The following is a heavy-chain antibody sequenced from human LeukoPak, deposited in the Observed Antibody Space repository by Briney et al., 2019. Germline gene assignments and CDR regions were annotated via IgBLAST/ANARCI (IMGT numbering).Heavy chain of an antibody. CDR2: IYTSGST. Sequence: SETLSLTCTVSGYSISSGYYWGWIRQPAGKGLEWIGRIYTSGSTGYNPSLKSRVTMSVDTSKNQFSLKLSSVTAADTAVYYCARVDLRAAYFDYWGQGTLVTVSS. V-gene: IGHV4-4*07. CDR1: GYSISSGYY. CDR3: ARVDLRAAYFDY. J-gene: IGHJ4*02. D-gene: IGHD2-15*01.